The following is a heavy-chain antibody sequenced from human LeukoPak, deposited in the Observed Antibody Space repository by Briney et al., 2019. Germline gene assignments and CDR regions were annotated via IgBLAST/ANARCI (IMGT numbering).Heavy chain of an antibody. Sequence: MSGGSLRLSCAASGFTFSSYSMNWVRQAPGKGLEWVSSISSGSSYIYYADSVKGRFTISRDNAKNSLYLQMNSLRAEDTAVYYCAREVGSQNWFDPWGQGTLVTVSS. J-gene: IGHJ5*02. CDR3: AREVGSQNWFDP. CDR2: ISSGSSYI. V-gene: IGHV3-21*01. CDR1: GFTFSSYS. D-gene: IGHD3-16*01.